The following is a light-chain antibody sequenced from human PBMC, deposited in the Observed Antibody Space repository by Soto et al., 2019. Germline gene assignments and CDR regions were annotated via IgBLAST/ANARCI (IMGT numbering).Light chain of an antibody. J-gene: IGKJ1*01. Sequence: IVLRQSAAALSLSPGERASRACGASQAVSNYLAWYQQKPGQAPRLLIYDSSTRTTGIPARFSGSGSGTVFTLTLDSLQSEDFAVYYCQQYNNWPRTFGQGTKVDIK. V-gene: IGKV3-15*01. CDR3: QQYNNWPRT. CDR2: DSS. CDR1: QAVSNY.